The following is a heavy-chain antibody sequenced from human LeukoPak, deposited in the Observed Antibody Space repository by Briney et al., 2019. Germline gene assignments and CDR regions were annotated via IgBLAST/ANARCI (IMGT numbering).Heavy chain of an antibody. D-gene: IGHD2-2*01. CDR2: INHSGST. J-gene: IGHJ4*02. CDR3: ARGANCSSTSCYQYYFDY. Sequence: PSETLSLTCAVYGGSFSGYYWSWIRQPPGEGLEWIGEINHSGSTNYNPSLKSRVTISVDTSKNQFSLELSSVTAADTAVYYCARGANCSSTSCYQYYFDYWGQGTLVTVS. V-gene: IGHV4-34*01. CDR1: GGSFSGYY.